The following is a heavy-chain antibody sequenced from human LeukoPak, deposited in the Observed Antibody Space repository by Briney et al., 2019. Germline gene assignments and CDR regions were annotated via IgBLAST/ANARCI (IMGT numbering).Heavy chain of an antibody. V-gene: IGHV3-7*01. Sequence: GGSLRLSCAASGFTFSSNWMSWVRQAPGKGLEWLAKIKQDGSETCHMDSVKGRFAISRDNAKNSLYLQMNSLRAEDTAVYYCAKYTGYYFDYWGQGILVTVPS. D-gene: IGHD2-2*02. CDR3: AKYTGYYFDY. CDR1: GFTFSSNW. J-gene: IGHJ4*02. CDR2: IKQDGSET.